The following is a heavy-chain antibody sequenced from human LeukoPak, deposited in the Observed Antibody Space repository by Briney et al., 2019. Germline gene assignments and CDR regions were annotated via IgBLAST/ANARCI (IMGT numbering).Heavy chain of an antibody. CDR2: IYNGGII. CDR1: GDSISRYY. D-gene: IGHD3-22*01. V-gene: IGHV4-4*07. Sequence: PSETLSLTCTVSGDSISRYYWSWIRQPAGKGLEWIGRIYNGGIITYNPSLKSRVTMSIDTSNNQFSLRLRFVTAADTAVYYCARTYYYDSSGYDRPHFFDYWGQGTLVTVSS. CDR3: ARTYYYDSSGYDRPHFFDY. J-gene: IGHJ4*02.